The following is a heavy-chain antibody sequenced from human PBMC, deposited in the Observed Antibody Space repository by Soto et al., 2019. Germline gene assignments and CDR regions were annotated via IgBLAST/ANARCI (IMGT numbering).Heavy chain of an antibody. Sequence: EVQLVESGGGLVQPGRSLRLSCAASGFTFDDYAMHWVRQAPGKGLEWVSGISWNSGSIGYADSVKGRFTISRDNAKNSLYLQMNSLRAEDTALYYCAKDNYDFWSGYQSHFGWFDPWGQGTLVTVSS. CDR3: AKDNYDFWSGYQSHFGWFDP. CDR2: ISWNSGSI. D-gene: IGHD3-3*01. J-gene: IGHJ5*02. CDR1: GFTFDDYA. V-gene: IGHV3-9*01.